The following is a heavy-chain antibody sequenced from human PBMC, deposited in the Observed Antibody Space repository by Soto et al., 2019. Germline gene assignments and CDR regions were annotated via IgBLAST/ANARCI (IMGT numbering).Heavy chain of an antibody. V-gene: IGHV1-69*13. CDR2: IIPIFGTA. D-gene: IGHD3-22*01. CDR3: ARWGYYDSSGYYYPAAPFDY. J-gene: IGHJ4*02. CDR1: GGTFSSYA. Sequence: SVKVSCKASGGTFSSYAISWVRQAPGQGLEWMGGIIPIFGTANYAQKFQGRVTITADESTSTAYMELSSLRSEDTAVYYCARWGYYDSSGYYYPAAPFDYWGQGTLVTVSS.